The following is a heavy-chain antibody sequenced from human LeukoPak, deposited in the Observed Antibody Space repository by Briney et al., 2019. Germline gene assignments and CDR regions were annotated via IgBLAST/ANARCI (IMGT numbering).Heavy chain of an antibody. J-gene: IGHJ4*02. CDR1: GFTFSNYW. D-gene: IGHD2-15*01. CDR3: ARDGSYCSGGSCYPNSYFDY. V-gene: IGHV3-7*03. Sequence: GGSLRLSCAASGFTFSNYWMTWVRQAPEKGLEWVANIKQDGSETYYVDSVKGRFTISRDNVKNSLYLQMNSLRAEDTAVYYCARDGSYCSGGSCYPNSYFDYWGQGTLVTVSS. CDR2: IKQDGSET.